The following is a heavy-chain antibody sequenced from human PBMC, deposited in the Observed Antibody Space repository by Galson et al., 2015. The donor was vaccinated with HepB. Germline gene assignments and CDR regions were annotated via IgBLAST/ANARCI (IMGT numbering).Heavy chain of an antibody. Sequence: ETLSLTCAVYGGSFSGYYWSWIRQPPGKGLEWIGEINHSGSTNYNPSLKSRVTISVDTSKNQFSLKVSSVTAADTAIYYCARGDGLRYFYGMDVWGQGTTVTVSS. CDR1: GGSFSGYY. V-gene: IGHV4-34*01. CDR2: INHSGST. D-gene: IGHD3-9*01. J-gene: IGHJ6*02. CDR3: ARGDGLRYFYGMDV.